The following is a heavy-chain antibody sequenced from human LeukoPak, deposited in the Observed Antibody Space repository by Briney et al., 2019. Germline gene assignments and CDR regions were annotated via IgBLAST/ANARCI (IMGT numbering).Heavy chain of an antibody. J-gene: IGHJ4*02. CDR3: ARQDYYDSSGYYSLY. CDR1: GGSFSGYY. V-gene: IGHV4-34*01. D-gene: IGHD3-22*01. Sequence: SETLSLTCTVYGGSFSGYYWSWIRQPPGKGLEWIGEINHSGSTNYNPSLKSRVTISVDTSKNQFSLKLSSVTAADTAVYYCARQDYYDSSGYYSLYWGQGTLVTVSS. CDR2: INHSGST.